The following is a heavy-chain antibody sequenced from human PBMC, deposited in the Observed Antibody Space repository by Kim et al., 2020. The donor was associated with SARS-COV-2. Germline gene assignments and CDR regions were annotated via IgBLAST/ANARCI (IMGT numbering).Heavy chain of an antibody. V-gene: IGHV3-49*03. Sequence: GGSLRLSCTASGFTFGDYAMSWFRQAPGKGLEWVGFIRSKAYGGTTEYAASVKGRFTISRDDSKSIAYLQMNSLKTEDTAVYYCTRDRRHMITFGGVIVTNYVDYWGQGTLVTVSS. D-gene: IGHD3-16*02. CDR2: IRSKAYGGTT. CDR3: TRDRRHMITFGGVIVTNYVDY. J-gene: IGHJ4*02. CDR1: GFTFGDYA.